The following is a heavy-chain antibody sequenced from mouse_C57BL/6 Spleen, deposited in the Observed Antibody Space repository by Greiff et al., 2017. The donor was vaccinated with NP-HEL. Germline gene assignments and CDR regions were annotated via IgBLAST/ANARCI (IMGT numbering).Heavy chain of an antibody. V-gene: IGHV1-76*01. J-gene: IGHJ4*01. CDR2: IYPGSGNT. D-gene: IGHD2-4*01. CDR1: GYTFTDYY. Sequence: QVQLKQSGAELVRPGASVKLSCKASGYTFTDYYINWVKQRPGQGLEWIARIYPGSGNTYYNEKFKGKATLTAEKSSSTAYMQLSSLTSEDSAVYFCAIWDYDGAMDYWGQGTSVTVSS. CDR3: AIWDYDGAMDY.